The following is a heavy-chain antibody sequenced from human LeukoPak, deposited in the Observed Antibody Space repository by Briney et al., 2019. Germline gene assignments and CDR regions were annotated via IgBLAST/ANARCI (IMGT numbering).Heavy chain of an antibody. CDR2: ISYDGSNK. Sequence: GGSLRLSCAASGFTFSSYGMHWVRQAPGKGLEWVAVISYDGSNKYYADSVKGRFTISRDNSKNTLYLQMNSLRAEDTAVYYCAKDGRELLRSYFDYWGQGTLVTVSS. V-gene: IGHV3-30*18. D-gene: IGHD1-26*01. CDR3: AKDGRELLRSYFDY. J-gene: IGHJ4*02. CDR1: GFTFSSYG.